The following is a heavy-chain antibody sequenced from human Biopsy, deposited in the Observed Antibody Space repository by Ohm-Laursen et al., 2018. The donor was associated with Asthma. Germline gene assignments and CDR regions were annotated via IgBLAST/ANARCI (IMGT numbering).Heavy chain of an antibody. CDR2: IYYTGSD. D-gene: IGHD3-10*01. CDR3: ARGPNYHGSGRAPIGMDV. Sequence: SHTLSLTCTVSGGSVSTGSYYWSWIRQPPGKGLEWLGYIYYTGSDNYNPSLKSRVTISVDTSKNQFSLRLNSVTAADTAVYYFARGPNYHGSGRAPIGMDVWGQGTTVTVSS. V-gene: IGHV4-61*01. CDR1: GGSVSTGSYY. J-gene: IGHJ6*02.